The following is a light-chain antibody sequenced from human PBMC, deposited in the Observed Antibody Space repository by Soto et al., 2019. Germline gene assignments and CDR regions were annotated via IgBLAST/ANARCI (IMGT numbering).Light chain of an antibody. CDR1: QSVSSN. J-gene: IGKJ5*01. CDR2: GAS. Sequence: EIVMTQSPATLSVSPGERATLSCRASQSVSSNLAWYQQKPGQAPRLLIYGASTRATGIPARFSGSGSGTEFTLTISSLQSEDFAVYYCQLYNNGPPITFGQGTRLEIK. CDR3: QLYNNGPPIT. V-gene: IGKV3-15*01.